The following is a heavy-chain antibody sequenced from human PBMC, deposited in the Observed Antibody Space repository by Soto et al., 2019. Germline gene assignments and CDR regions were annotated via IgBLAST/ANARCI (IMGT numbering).Heavy chain of an antibody. CDR2: ISYDGSNK. Sequence: GGSLRLSCAASGFTFSSYGMHWVRQAPGKGLEWVAVISYDGSNKYYADSVKGRFTISRDNSKNTLYLQMNSLRAEDTAVYYCAKPYYDFWSGYYYYYYMDVWGKGTTVTVSS. J-gene: IGHJ6*03. V-gene: IGHV3-30*18. CDR1: GFTFSSYG. D-gene: IGHD3-3*01. CDR3: AKPYYDFWSGYYYYYYMDV.